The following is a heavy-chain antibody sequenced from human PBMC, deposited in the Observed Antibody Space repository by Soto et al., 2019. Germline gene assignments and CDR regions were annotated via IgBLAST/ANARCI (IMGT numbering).Heavy chain of an antibody. Sequence: PLVLLSLTRTVAGGTIRNYYWIWIRQPQGKGLEWIGYIYYSGSTNYNPSLKSRVTISVDTSKNQFSLKLSSVTAADTAVYYCARVIKQQLVPGYYYYYYGMDVWGQGTTVTVSS. V-gene: IGHV4-59*01. D-gene: IGHD6-13*01. CDR3: ARVIKQQLVPGYYYYYYGMDV. CDR2: IYYSGST. J-gene: IGHJ6*02. CDR1: GGTIRNYY.